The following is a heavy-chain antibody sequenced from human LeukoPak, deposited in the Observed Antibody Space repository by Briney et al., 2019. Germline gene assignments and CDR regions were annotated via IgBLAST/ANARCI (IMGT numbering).Heavy chain of an antibody. D-gene: IGHD1-1*01. CDR3: ARSQRSGYFDY. V-gene: IGHV1-69*04. CDR2: IIPILGIA. CDR1: GGTFSSYA. J-gene: IGHJ4*02. Sequence: GASVKVSCKASGGTFSSYAISWVRQAPGQGLEWMGRIIPILGIANYAQKFQGRVTITADKSTSTAYMELSSLRSEDTAVYYCARSQRSGYFDYWGQGTLVTVSS.